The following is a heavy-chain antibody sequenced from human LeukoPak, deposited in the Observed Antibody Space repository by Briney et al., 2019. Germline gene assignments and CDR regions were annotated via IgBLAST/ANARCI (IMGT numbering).Heavy chain of an antibody. V-gene: IGHV4-59*12. D-gene: IGHD5-18*01. CDR3: ARAAMVKRYFDY. CDR1: GGSISSYY. CDR2: IYYSGST. Sequence: SETLSLTCTVSGGSISSYYWSWIRQPPGKGLEWIGYIYYSGSTNYNPSLKSRVTISADTSKNQFSLKLSSVTAADTAVYYCARAAMVKRYFDYWGQGTLVSVSS. J-gene: IGHJ4*02.